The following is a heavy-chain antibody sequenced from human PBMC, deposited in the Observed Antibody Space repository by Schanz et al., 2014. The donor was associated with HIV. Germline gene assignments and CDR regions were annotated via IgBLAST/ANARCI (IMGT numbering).Heavy chain of an antibody. V-gene: IGHV1-18*01. CDR3: ARGRRDVSMIVLYWLDP. CDR1: GYIFTSNG. CDR2: SSTSNGNT. J-gene: IGHJ5*02. D-gene: IGHD3-22*01. Sequence: QVQLMQSGAELKKPGASVRVSCKTSGYIFTSNGISWVRQAPGQGLEWMGWSSTSNGNTNYAQKFQGRVTMTRNTSTGTAYMELSSLRSDDTAVYYCARGRRDVSMIVLYWLDPWGQGTLVTVSS.